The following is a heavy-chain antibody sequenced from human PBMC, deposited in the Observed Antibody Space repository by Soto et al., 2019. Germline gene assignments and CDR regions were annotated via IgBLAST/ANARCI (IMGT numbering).Heavy chain of an antibody. V-gene: IGHV1-69*12. Sequence: QVQLVQSGAEVKKPGSSVKVSCKASGGTFSSYAISWVRQAPGQGLEWMGGIIPIFGTANYAQKFQGRVTITADESTSTGYMELSSLRSEDTAVYYCARGPEDYCSGGSCRQFDYWGQGTLVTVSS. CDR3: ARGPEDYCSGGSCRQFDY. CDR1: GGTFSSYA. CDR2: IIPIFGTA. J-gene: IGHJ4*02. D-gene: IGHD2-15*01.